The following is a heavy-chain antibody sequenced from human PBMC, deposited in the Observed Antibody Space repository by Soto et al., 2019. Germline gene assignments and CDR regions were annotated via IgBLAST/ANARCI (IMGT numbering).Heavy chain of an antibody. Sequence: GGSLRLSCAASGFTFSNAWMSWVRQAPGKGLEWVDRIKSKTDGGTTDYAAPVKGRFTISRDDSKNTLYLQMNSLKTEDTAVYYCTTETIRYYGSGSYYGFDYWGQGTLVTVSS. J-gene: IGHJ4*02. CDR2: IKSKTDGGTT. CDR1: GFTFSNAW. CDR3: TTETIRYYGSGSYYGFDY. D-gene: IGHD3-10*01. V-gene: IGHV3-15*01.